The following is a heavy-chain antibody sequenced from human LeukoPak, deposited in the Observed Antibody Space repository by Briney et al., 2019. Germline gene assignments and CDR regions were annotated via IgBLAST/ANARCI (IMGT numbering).Heavy chain of an antibody. CDR2: IIPVFGTA. CDR3: ARSSPMDHYGVVIQDNWFDP. CDR1: GGTFSSYA. D-gene: IGHD3-3*01. V-gene: IGHV1-69*05. Sequence: GASVKVSCKASGGTFSSYAISWVRQAPGQGLEWMGRIIPVFGTANYAQKFQGRVTITTDESTSTAYMELSSLRSEDTAVYYCARSSPMDHYGVVIQDNWFDPWGQGTLVTVSS. J-gene: IGHJ5*02.